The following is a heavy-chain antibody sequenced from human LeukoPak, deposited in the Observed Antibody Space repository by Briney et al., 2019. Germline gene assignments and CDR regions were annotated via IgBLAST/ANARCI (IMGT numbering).Heavy chain of an antibody. Sequence: PSETLSLTCTVSGGSISSYYWSWIRQPPGKGLEWIGYISNSGSTNYNPSLKSRVSISVDTSKNQFSLKLSSVTAADTAVYYCARTGSTVTMLYPFDHWGQGTLVTVSS. D-gene: IGHD4-17*01. J-gene: IGHJ4*02. CDR3: ARTGSTVTMLYPFDH. CDR2: ISNSGST. CDR1: GGSISSYY. V-gene: IGHV4-59*01.